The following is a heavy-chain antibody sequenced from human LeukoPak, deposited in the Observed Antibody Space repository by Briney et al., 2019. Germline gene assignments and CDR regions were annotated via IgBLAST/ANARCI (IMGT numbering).Heavy chain of an antibody. CDR3: AKERAINRAGTWGSYFYYGMDV. Sequence: GGSLRLSCAASGFTFSSYGMHWVRQAPGKGLEWVSLISGDGGSTYYADSVKGRLTISRDNSKNSLYLQMNSLRTEDTALYYCAKERAINRAGTWGSYFYYGMDVWGQGTTVTVSS. J-gene: IGHJ6*02. V-gene: IGHV3-43*02. D-gene: IGHD6-19*01. CDR1: GFTFSSYG. CDR2: ISGDGGST.